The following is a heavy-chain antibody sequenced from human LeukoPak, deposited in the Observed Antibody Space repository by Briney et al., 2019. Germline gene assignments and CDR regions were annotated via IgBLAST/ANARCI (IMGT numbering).Heavy chain of an antibody. CDR2: IGSSISYI. V-gene: IGHV3-21*01. Sequence: GGSLRLSCAASGFTFSSYSMKWVRQAPGKGLEWVSFIGSSISYISYADSVKGRFTISRDNAKNSLYPQMNSLRAEDTAVYYCARHLDRSGYYIYWGQGTLVTVSS. J-gene: IGHJ4*02. CDR3: ARHLDRSGYYIY. D-gene: IGHD3-22*01. CDR1: GFTFSSYS.